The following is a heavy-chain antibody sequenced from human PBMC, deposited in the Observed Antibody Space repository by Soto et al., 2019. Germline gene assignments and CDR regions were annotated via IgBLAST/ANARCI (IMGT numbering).Heavy chain of an antibody. CDR1: GFTFSSYS. J-gene: IGHJ4*02. CDR3: ARKLLWFGELSGFFDY. CDR2: ISSSSSYI. V-gene: IGHV3-21*01. D-gene: IGHD3-10*01. Sequence: GGSLRLSCAASGFTFSSYSMNWVRQAPGKGLEWVSSISSSSSYIYYADSVKGRLTISRDNAKNSLYLQMNSLRAEDTAVYYCARKLLWFGELSGFFDYWGQGTLVTVSS.